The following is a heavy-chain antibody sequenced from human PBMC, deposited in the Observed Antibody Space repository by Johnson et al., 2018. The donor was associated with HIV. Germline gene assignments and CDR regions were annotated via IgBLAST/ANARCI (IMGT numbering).Heavy chain of an antibody. Sequence: VQLVESGGGLVKPGGSLRLSCAASGFTFSSYAMSWVRQAPGKGLEWVSAISGSGGSTYYADSVKGRFTISRDNSKNTLYLQMNSLRAEDTAVYYCAARGSGSYYVLLGAFDIWGQGTMVTVSS. D-gene: IGHD1-26*01. V-gene: IGHV3-23*04. CDR2: ISGSGGST. J-gene: IGHJ3*02. CDR3: AARGSGSYYVLLGAFDI. CDR1: GFTFSSYA.